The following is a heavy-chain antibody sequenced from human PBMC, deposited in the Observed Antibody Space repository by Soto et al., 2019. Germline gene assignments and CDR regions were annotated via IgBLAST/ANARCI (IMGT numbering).Heavy chain of an antibody. CDR2: ISSSGYT. CDR1: GFTFSNYA. D-gene: IGHD1-1*01. J-gene: IGHJ4*02. CDR3: AQVSTDFDS. V-gene: IGHV3-23*01. Sequence: EVRLLESGGGLVQPGGSLRLSCAASGFTFSNYAMSWVRQAPGKGLEWVSTISSSGYTYYADSVKGRFTISRNNSENTLYLQMNSLRAEDTVVYYCAQVSTDFDSWGQGTLITVS.